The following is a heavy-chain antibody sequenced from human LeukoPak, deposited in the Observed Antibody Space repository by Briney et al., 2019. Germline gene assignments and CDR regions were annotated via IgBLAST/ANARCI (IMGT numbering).Heavy chain of an antibody. D-gene: IGHD2-15*01. CDR3: ARDREVAATPDGFDP. Sequence: GGSLRLSCAASGFTFSSYAMHWVRQAPGKGLEYVSAISSNGGSTYYANSVKGRFTISRDNSKNTLYLQMGSLRAEDIAVYYCARDREVAATPDGFDPWGQGTLVTVSS. CDR1: GFTFSSYA. J-gene: IGHJ5*02. CDR2: ISSNGGST. V-gene: IGHV3-64*01.